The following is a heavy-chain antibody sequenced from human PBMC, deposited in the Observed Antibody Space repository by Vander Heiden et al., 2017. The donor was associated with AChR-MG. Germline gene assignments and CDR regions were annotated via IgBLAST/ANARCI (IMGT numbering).Heavy chain of an antibody. V-gene: IGHV3-30*02. Sequence: QVQLVESGGGVVQPGGSLRLSCTASGFTFSSYDMHWVRQAPGKGLEWVAFIRNDGTNKYYADSVKGRFTISRDNSENTLYLQMNSLRAEDAAVYYCTKDADSGTYLYYFDHWGQGTLVTVSS. D-gene: IGHD1-26*01. CDR1: GFTFSSYD. J-gene: IGHJ4*02. CDR3: TKDADSGTYLYYFDH. CDR2: IRNDGTNK.